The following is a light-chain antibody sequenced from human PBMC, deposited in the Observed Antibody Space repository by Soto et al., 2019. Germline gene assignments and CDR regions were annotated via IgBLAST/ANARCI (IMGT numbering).Light chain of an antibody. Sequence: EIVMTQSPATLSVSPGERAILSCRASQSVSSNLAWYRQKPGQAPRLLIYGASTRATGIPARISGSGSGTEFTLTISSLQSEDFAVYYCQQYNNWPPLTFGGGTKVEIK. CDR3: QQYNNWPPLT. V-gene: IGKV3-15*01. CDR1: QSVSSN. CDR2: GAS. J-gene: IGKJ4*01.